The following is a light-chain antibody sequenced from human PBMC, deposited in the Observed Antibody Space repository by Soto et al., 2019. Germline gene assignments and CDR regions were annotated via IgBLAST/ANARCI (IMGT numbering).Light chain of an antibody. CDR3: QQYGSSPYT. V-gene: IGKV3-20*01. CDR1: QSVSSSY. Sequence: EIVLTQSPGTLSLSPGERATLSCRASQSVSSSYLGWYQQKPGQAPRLLIYGASSRATGIPDRFSGSGSGTDFTLTISRLEPEDFALYYCQQYGSSPYTFGQGTKPEIK. CDR2: GAS. J-gene: IGKJ2*01.